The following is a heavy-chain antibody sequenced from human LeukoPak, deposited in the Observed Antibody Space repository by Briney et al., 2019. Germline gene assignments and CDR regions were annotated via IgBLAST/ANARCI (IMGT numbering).Heavy chain of an antibody. J-gene: IGHJ4*02. CDR2: IISSSSYI. CDR1: GFTFSTYS. CDR3: ARGYSYGASGFDY. V-gene: IGHV3-21*01. D-gene: IGHD5-18*01. Sequence: GGSPRLSCAASGFTFSTYSMNWVRQAPGKGLEWVAYIISSSSYIEYADSVKGRFTISRDNAKNSLYLQMNSLRAEDTAVYYCARGYSYGASGFDYWGQGTLVTVSS.